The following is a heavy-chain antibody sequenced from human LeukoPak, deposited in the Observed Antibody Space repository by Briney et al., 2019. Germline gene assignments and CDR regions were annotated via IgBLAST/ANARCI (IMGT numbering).Heavy chain of an antibody. D-gene: IGHD5-18*01. V-gene: IGHV4-38-2*02. CDR2: VDHSGGT. CDR1: GYSLSSGYY. Sequence: PSETLSLTCTVSGYSLSSGYYWGWIRQPPGKGLEWIGSVDHSGGTYYNPSLRSRVSISVDTSKNQFSLKLSSVTAADTAVYYCAREGTAMVSIFDYWGQGTLVTVSS. CDR3: AREGTAMVSIFDY. J-gene: IGHJ4*02.